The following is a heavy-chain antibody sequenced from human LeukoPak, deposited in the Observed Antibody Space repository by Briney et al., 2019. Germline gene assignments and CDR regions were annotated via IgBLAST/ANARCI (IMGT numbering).Heavy chain of an antibody. CDR1: GFTFSSYA. Sequence: GGSLRLSCAASGFTFSSYAMSWVRQAPGKGLEWVSAISGSGGSTYYADSVKGRLTISRDNSKNTLYLQMNSLRAEDTAVYYCAKDSSSWPEYFQHWGQGTLVTVSS. CDR3: AKDSSSWPEYFQH. D-gene: IGHD6-13*01. J-gene: IGHJ1*01. V-gene: IGHV3-23*01. CDR2: ISGSGGST.